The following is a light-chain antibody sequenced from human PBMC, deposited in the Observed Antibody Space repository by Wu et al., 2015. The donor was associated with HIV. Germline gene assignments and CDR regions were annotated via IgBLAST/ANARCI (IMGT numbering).Light chain of an antibody. Sequence: DIQMTQSPSSPSASVGDRVTITCRASQGISKSLAWYQQKPGKAPKLLLYAASRLESGVPSRFSGSGSGTDYTLTISSLQPEDFATYYCQQYYSTPWTFGQGTKVEIK. J-gene: IGKJ1*01. V-gene: IGKV1-NL1*01. CDR3: QQYYSTPWT. CDR1: QGISKS. CDR2: AAS.